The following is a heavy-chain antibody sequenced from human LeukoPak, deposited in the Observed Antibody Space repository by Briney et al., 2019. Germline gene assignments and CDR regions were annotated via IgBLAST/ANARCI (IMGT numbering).Heavy chain of an antibody. D-gene: IGHD6-13*01. CDR1: GGSISSYY. V-gene: IGHV4-59*01. CDR3: GRVFYSSNWNLFDP. J-gene: IGHJ5*02. Sequence: SETLSLTCTVFGGSISSYYWSWIRQPPGKGLEWLEYISYSGSTNYNPSLNSRVTISVDTSKNQFSLKLTSVTAADTAVYYCGRVFYSSNWNLFDPWGQGTLVTVSS. CDR2: ISYSGST.